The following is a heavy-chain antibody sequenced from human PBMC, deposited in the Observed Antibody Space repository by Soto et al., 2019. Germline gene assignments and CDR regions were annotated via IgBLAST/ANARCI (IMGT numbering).Heavy chain of an antibody. D-gene: IGHD4-17*01. J-gene: IGHJ6*02. CDR2: IYSSGST. Sequence: EVQLVETGGGLMQPGGSLRLSCAVSGFIVSSNYMSWVRQAPGKGLGWVSVIYSSGSTYYADSVKGRFTISRDNSKNMLYFQMNSLRADDTAVYYCARAITLTKGPYYYYGMDVWGQGTTVTVSS. CDR3: ARAITLTKGPYYYYGMDV. V-gene: IGHV3-53*02. CDR1: GFIVSSNY.